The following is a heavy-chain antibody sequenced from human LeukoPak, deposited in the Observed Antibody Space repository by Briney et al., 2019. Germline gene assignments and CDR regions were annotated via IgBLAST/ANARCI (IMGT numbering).Heavy chain of an antibody. D-gene: IGHD1-1*01. J-gene: IGHJ4*02. Sequence: GGSLRLSCAASGFTFSSYAMHWVRQAPGKGLEWVAVISYGGSNKYYADSVKGRFTISRDNSKNTLYLQMNSLRVEDTAVYYCARGHNYAFDNWGQGTLVSVAS. CDR1: GFTFSSYA. CDR2: ISYGGSNK. V-gene: IGHV3-30*07. CDR3: ARGHNYAFDN.